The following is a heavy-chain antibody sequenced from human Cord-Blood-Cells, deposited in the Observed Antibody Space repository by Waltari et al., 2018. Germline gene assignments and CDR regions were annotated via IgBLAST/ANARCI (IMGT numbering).Heavy chain of an antibody. J-gene: IGHJ6*02. CDR3: AGWELLRYYYYGMDV. V-gene: IGHV1-69*01. Sequence: QVQLVQSGAEVKKPGSSVKVSCKASGGTFSSYAISWVRQAPGKGLEWMGGIIPSFGTANYAQKVHGSVTITADESTSPAYMELSSLRSEDTAVYYCAGWELLRYYYYGMDVWGQGTTVTVSS. CDR1: GGTFSSYA. CDR2: IIPSFGTA. D-gene: IGHD1-26*01.